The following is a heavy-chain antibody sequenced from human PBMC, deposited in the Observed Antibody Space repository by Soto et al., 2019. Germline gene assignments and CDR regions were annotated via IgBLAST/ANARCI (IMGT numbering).Heavy chain of an antibody. CDR2: IIPIFGTA. CDR3: ARGYSSTGYPGWYFDL. Sequence: QVQLVQSGAEVKKPGSSVKVSCKASGGTFSSYAISWVRQAPGQGLEWMGGIIPIFGTANYAQKFKGRVTITADESTSTAYMELTSLRSEDTAVYYCARGYSSTGYPGWYFDLWGRGTLVTVSS. CDR1: GGTFSSYA. J-gene: IGHJ2*01. V-gene: IGHV1-69*01. D-gene: IGHD6-13*01.